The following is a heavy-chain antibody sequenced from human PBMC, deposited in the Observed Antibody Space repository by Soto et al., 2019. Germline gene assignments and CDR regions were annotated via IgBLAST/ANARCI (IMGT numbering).Heavy chain of an antibody. CDR1: GGSISSSNW. V-gene: IGHV4-4*02. Sequence: QVQLQESGPGLVKPSGTLSLTCAVSGGSISSSNWWSWVRQPPGKGLEWIGEIYHSGSTNYNPSLKGRVPIAVDKSKNQFSLKLSSVTAADTAVYYCARAYNWNDDWFDPWGQGTLVTVSS. J-gene: IGHJ5*02. CDR3: ARAYNWNDDWFDP. CDR2: IYHSGST. D-gene: IGHD1-1*01.